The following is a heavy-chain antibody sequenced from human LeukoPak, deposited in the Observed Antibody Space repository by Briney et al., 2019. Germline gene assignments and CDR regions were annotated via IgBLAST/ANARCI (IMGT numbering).Heavy chain of an antibody. CDR2: IYYSGST. CDR1: GGSINNYY. V-gene: IGHV4-59*01. Sequence: SETLSLTCTVSGGSINNYYWNWIRQPPGKGLEWIAYIYYSGSTNYNPSLKSRVTISVDTSNNQFSLKLSSVTAADTAVYYCARDLRGTSAMDVWGRGTMVTVSS. J-gene: IGHJ6*03. CDR3: ARDLRGTSAMDV. D-gene: IGHD2-2*01.